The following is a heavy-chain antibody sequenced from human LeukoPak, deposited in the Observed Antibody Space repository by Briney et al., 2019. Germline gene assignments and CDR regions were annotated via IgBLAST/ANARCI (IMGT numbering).Heavy chain of an antibody. CDR3: ETGEGGSYDY. Sequence: ASVKVSCKVSGYTLTELSMHWVRQAPGKGLEWMGGFDPEDGETTYAQKFQGRVTMTEDTSTDTAYMELSRLRSEDTAVYYCETGEGGSYDYWGQGTLVTVSS. V-gene: IGHV1-24*01. D-gene: IGHD1-26*01. CDR1: GYTLTELS. J-gene: IGHJ4*02. CDR2: FDPEDGET.